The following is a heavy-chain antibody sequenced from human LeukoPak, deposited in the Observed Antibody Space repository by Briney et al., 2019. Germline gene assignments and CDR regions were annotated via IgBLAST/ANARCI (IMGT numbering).Heavy chain of an antibody. Sequence: GASVKVSCKASGYTFTGFYMHWVRQAPGQGLEWMGWINPNSGGTNYAQKFQGRVTMTRDTSISTAYMELSRLRSDDTAVSSFARDINDILTGYNYWGQGTLVTVSS. J-gene: IGHJ4*02. CDR1: GYTFTGFY. D-gene: IGHD3-9*01. CDR3: ARDINDILTGYNY. V-gene: IGHV1-2*02. CDR2: INPNSGGT.